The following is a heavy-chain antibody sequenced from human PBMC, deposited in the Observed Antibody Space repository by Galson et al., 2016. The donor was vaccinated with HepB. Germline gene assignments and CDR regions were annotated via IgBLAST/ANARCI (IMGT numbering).Heavy chain of an antibody. V-gene: IGHV4-4*08. CDR1: GVSMTYYY. Sequence: SETLSLTCTVSGVSMTYYYWNWIRQPPGKGLEWIGYISNSGSTNYNPSLKSRVTISIDTSKNRSSLKLTSLTAVATAVYYCARAGIGGAGRGTVNDQWGQGTLVTVSS. CDR3: ARAGIGGAGRGTVNDQ. CDR2: ISNSGST. J-gene: IGHJ4*01. D-gene: IGHD3-10*01.